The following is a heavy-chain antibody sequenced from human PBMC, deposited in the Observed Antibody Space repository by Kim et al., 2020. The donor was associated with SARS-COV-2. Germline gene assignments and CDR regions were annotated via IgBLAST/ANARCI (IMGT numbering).Heavy chain of an antibody. CDR1: GYTFTGYY. J-gene: IGHJ4*02. CDR2: INPNSGGT. V-gene: IGHV1-2*02. CDR3: ARDPTYCSSTSCYSYLTSPLDDY. Sequence: ASVKVSCKASGYTFTGYYMHWVRQAPGQGLEWMGWINPNSGGTNYAQKFQGRVTMTRDTSISTAYMELSRLRSDDTAVYYCARDPTYCSSTSCYSYLTSPLDDYWGQGTLVTV. D-gene: IGHD2-2*01.